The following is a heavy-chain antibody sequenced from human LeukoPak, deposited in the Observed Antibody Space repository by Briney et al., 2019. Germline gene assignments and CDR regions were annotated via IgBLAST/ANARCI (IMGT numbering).Heavy chain of an antibody. V-gene: IGHV3-23*01. CDR1: GFTFSSYA. Sequence: GGSLRLSCAASGFTFSSYAMSWVRQAPGKGLEWVSAISNNGGYAYYADSVQGRFTISRDNSKSTLCLQMNSLRAEDTAVYYCAKQLGYCSDGSCYFPYWGQGTLVTVSS. J-gene: IGHJ4*02. CDR2: ISNNGGYA. D-gene: IGHD2-15*01. CDR3: AKQLGYCSDGSCYFPY.